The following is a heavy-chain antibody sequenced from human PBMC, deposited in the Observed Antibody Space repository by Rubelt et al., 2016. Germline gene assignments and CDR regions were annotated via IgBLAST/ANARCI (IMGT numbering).Heavy chain of an antibody. J-gene: IGHJ6*02. Sequence: VQLLDSGGGLVQPGGSLRLSCATSGFTFSSYAMGWVRQAPGKGLEWVSSISGSGDSTSYADSVKGRFTVSRDNSKNTLYLQMSSLRVEDTAVYYCVRDATAGVWNGMEVWGQGTTVTVFS. CDR3: VRDATAGVWNGMEV. V-gene: IGHV3-23*01. D-gene: IGHD1-1*01. CDR2: ISGSGDST. CDR1: GFTFSSYA.